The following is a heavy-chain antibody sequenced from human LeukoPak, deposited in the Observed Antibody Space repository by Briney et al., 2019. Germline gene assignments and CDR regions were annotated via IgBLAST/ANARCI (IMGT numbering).Heavy chain of an antibody. CDR3: ARTGYCSSTSCSYYYYMDV. CDR2: IYYSGST. CDR1: GGSISSYY. Sequence: SGTLSLTCTVSGGSISSYYWSWIRQPPGKGREGMGYIYYSGSTYYNPSLKSRVTISVDRSKNQFSLKLSSVTAADTAVYYCARTGYCSSTSCSYYYYMDVWGKGTTVTVSS. D-gene: IGHD2-2*01. V-gene: IGHV4-59*12. J-gene: IGHJ6*03.